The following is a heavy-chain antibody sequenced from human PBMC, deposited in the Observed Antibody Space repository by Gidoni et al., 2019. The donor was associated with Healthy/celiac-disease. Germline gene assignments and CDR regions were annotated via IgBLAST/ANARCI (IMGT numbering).Heavy chain of an antibody. V-gene: IGHV4-39*02. CDR1: GRSISSSSYY. D-gene: IGHD3-10*01. J-gene: IGHJ4*02. CDR3: AREGVEGVADYYGSGRFIDY. CDR2: IYYSGST. Sequence: QLQLQESVPGLVKPSETLSLTCPVSGRSISSSSYYWGWIRQPPGKGLEWIGSIYYSGSTYYNPSLKSRVTISVDTSKNQFSLKLSSVTAADTAVYYCAREGVEGVADYYGSGRFIDYWGQGTLVTVSS.